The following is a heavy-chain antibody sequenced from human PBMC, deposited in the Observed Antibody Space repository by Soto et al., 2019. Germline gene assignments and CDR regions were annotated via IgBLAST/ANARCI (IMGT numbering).Heavy chain of an antibody. CDR2: FYYNGNT. J-gene: IGHJ4*02. D-gene: IGHD4-4*01. CDR1: GDSITSAGSY. V-gene: IGHV4-31*03. CDR3: ASFNDRLTPATVLH. Sequence: QVQLQESGPGLVKPSQTLSLTCIVSGDSITSAGSYWTWIRQHPGKGLEWIGYFYYNGNTYYNPSLRSRVTIPVDPSNNQFALKLSSVTAADTAVYYCASFNDRLTPATVLHWGQGTLVTVSS.